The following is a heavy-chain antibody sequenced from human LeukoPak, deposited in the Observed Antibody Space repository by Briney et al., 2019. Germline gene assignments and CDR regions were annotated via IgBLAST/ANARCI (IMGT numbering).Heavy chain of an antibody. J-gene: IGHJ4*02. Sequence: GGSLRLSCAASGFTFSTYSMNWVRQAPGRGLEWVSSISSGSSFIYYADSVKGRFTISRDNAKDSLFLQMNSLRAEDTAVYYCARESSGYFYWGQGTLVTVSS. D-gene: IGHD3-22*01. V-gene: IGHV3-21*01. CDR1: GFTFSTYS. CDR2: ISSGSSFI. CDR3: ARESSGYFY.